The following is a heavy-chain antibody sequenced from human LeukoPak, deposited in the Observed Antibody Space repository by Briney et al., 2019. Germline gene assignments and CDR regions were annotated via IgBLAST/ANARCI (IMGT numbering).Heavy chain of an antibody. Sequence: PGGSLRLSCAASGFTFSDYYMSWIRQAPGKGLEWVSYISSSGSTIYYADSVKGRFTISRDNAKNSLYLQMNSLRAEDTAVYYCARDRTVNSYWYFDLWGRGTLVTVSS. V-gene: IGHV3-11*01. CDR2: ISSSGSTI. CDR1: GFTFSDYY. CDR3: ARDRTVNSYWYFDL. J-gene: IGHJ2*01. D-gene: IGHD4-17*01.